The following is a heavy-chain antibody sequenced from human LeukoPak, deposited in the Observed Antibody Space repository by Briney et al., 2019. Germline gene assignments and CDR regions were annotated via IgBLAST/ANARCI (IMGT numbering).Heavy chain of an antibody. V-gene: IGHV5-51*01. CDR3: ARICGGDCSYFDY. D-gene: IGHD2-21*02. CDR1: GYSFTSYW. J-gene: IGHJ4*02. CDR2: IYPGDSDT. Sequence: GESLQISCKGTGYSFTSYWIGWVRQMPGKGLEWMGIIYPGDSDTRYSPSFQGQVTISADKAISTSYLQWSSLKASDTALYYCARICGGDCSYFDYWGQGTLVTVSS.